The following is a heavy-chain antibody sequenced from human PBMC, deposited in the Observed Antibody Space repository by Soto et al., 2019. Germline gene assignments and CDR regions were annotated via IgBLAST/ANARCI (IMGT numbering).Heavy chain of an antibody. Sequence: QVQLVESGGGVVQPGTSLRLAGTASGFRLNGYAMNWVRQAPGKGLEWVALISYNGRNIFYADSVKGRFTISRDTSQNTVHLQMNSLRPDDTAIYYCARIGQGVHDGNGFDPWGQGTLVTVSS. CDR3: ARIGQGVHDGNGFDP. J-gene: IGHJ5*02. CDR2: ISYNGRNI. D-gene: IGHD3-10*01. CDR1: GFRLNGYA. V-gene: IGHV3-30*04.